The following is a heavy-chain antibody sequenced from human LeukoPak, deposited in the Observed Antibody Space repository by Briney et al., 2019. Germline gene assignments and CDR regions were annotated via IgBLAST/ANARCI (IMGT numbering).Heavy chain of an antibody. CDR3: ARTFGSSWSRYDFDY. J-gene: IGHJ4*02. Sequence: ASVKVSCKASGFTFSDYYIHWVRQAPGQGLEWMGWINPNTGGASFAQKFRDRVTTTRDTSIYTAYMELSRLTYDDTAVYYCARTFGSSWSRYDFDYWGQGTLVTVSS. CDR1: GFTFSDYY. V-gene: IGHV1-2*02. CDR2: INPNTGGA. D-gene: IGHD6-13*01.